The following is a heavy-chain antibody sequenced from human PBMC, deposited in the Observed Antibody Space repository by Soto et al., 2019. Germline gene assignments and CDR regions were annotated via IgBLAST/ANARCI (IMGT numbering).Heavy chain of an antibody. CDR1: GYSFTSYW. V-gene: IGHV5-51*01. D-gene: IGHD5-12*01. Sequence: GESLKISCKGSGYSFTSYWINWVRQMPGKGLEWMGVIYPGDSDTRYSPSFQGQVTISADKSINTAYLQWRSLKASDTAVYYCARHRGSPGSYFGMDVWGQGTTVTVSS. CDR3: ARHRGSPGSYFGMDV. J-gene: IGHJ6*02. CDR2: IYPGDSDT.